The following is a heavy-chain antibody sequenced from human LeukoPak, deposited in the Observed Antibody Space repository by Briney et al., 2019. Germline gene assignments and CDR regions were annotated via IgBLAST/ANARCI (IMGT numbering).Heavy chain of an antibody. J-gene: IGHJ4*02. D-gene: IGHD3-22*01. CDR1: GGSISSGSYY. CDR2: IYTSGST. Sequence: SQTLSLTCTVSGGSISSGSYYWSWIRQPAGKGLEWIGRIYTSGSTSYNPSLKSRVTIPVYTSKNQFSLKLSSVTAADTAVYYCASGDSSGYYDYWGQGTLVTVSS. V-gene: IGHV4-61*02. CDR3: ASGDSSGYYDY.